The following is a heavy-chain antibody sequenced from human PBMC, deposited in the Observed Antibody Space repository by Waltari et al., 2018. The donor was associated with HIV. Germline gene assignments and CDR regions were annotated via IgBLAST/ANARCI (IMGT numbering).Heavy chain of an antibody. CDR3: ARAKYYYGSGSYYPASYYYGMDV. Sequence: EVQLVESGGGLIQPGGSLRLSCAASGFTVSSNYMSWVRQAPGKGLEWVSVIYSGGSTYYADSVKGRFTISRDNSKNTLYLQMNSLRAEDTAVYYCARAKYYYGSGSYYPASYYYGMDVWGQGTTVTVSS. J-gene: IGHJ6*02. V-gene: IGHV3-53*01. CDR1: GFTVSSNY. CDR2: IYSGGST. D-gene: IGHD3-10*01.